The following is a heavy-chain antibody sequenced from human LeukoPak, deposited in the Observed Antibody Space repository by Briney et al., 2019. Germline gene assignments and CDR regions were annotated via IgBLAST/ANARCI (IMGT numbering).Heavy chain of an antibody. J-gene: IGHJ6*03. CDR1: GDSISSNY. D-gene: IGHD2/OR15-2a*01. CDR2: FYYTGSP. Sequence: PSETLSLTCTVSGDSISSNYWSWIRQPPGKGLEWIGYFYYTGSPIYNPSLKSRVTISVDTSKNQFALKLTSLTAADTAVYYCVRDNSHYYMDVWGKGTTVTVSS. V-gene: IGHV4-59*01. CDR3: VRDNSHYYMDV.